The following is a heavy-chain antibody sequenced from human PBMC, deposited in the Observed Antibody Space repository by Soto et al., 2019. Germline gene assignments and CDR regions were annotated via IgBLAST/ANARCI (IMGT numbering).Heavy chain of an antibody. CDR2: IYPGDSDT. CDR3: ARHGPAGYYYYGMDV. V-gene: IGHV5-51*01. J-gene: IGHJ6*02. D-gene: IGHD6-19*01. Sequence: GESLKISCKGSGYSFTSYWIGWVRQMPGKGLEWMGIIYPGDSDTRYSPSFQGQVTISADKSISTAYLQWSSLKASDTAMYYCARHGPAGYYYYGMDVWGQGTMVTVSS. CDR1: GYSFTSYW.